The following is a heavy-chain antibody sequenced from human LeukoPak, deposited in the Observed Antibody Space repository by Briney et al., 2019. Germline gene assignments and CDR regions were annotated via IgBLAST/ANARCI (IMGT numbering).Heavy chain of an antibody. CDR3: ARDPYYDFWSGYYFTGDY. D-gene: IGHD3-3*01. Sequence: ASVKVSCKASGYTFTSYGISWVRQAPGQGLEWMGWISAYNGNTNYAQKLQGRVTMTTDTSTSTAYMELRSLRSDDTAVYYCARDPYYDFWSGYYFTGDYWGQGTLVTVSS. J-gene: IGHJ4*02. V-gene: IGHV1-18*01. CDR1: GYTFTSYG. CDR2: ISAYNGNT.